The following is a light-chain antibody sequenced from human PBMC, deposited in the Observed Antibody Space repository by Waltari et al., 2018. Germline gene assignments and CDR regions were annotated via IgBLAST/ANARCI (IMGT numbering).Light chain of an antibody. CDR2: RNN. Sequence: QAGLTQPPSVSKDLRQTATLTCTGNRNNVGNQGAAWLQQLPGTAPQPPLYRNNQRPSGAPDRFSGSKSGTSASLAIFGLRSEDDADYFCAAWDDSLSGPVFGGGTKLTVL. J-gene: IGLJ3*02. CDR1: RNNVGNQG. V-gene: IGLV10-54*04. CDR3: AAWDDSLSGPV.